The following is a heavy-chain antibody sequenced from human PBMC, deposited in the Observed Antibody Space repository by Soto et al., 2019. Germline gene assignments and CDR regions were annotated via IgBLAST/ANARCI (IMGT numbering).Heavy chain of an antibody. Sequence: QAQLVESGGGVVQPGRSLRLSCAASGFAFGSYGMHWVRQAPGTGLEWVAVISYDGSLQHYADSVKGRFTISRDNSKNMVLLQMSSLRAEDTAVYYCASDRGYGHASVPYSWGQGTLVSVSS. CDR1: GFAFGSYG. CDR3: ASDRGYGHASVPYS. CDR2: ISYDGSLQ. J-gene: IGHJ4*02. V-gene: IGHV3-30*03. D-gene: IGHD5-18*01.